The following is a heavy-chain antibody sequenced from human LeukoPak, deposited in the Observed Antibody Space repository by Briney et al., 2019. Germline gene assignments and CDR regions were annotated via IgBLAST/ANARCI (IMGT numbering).Heavy chain of an antibody. V-gene: IGHV1-2*02. CDR1: GYTFTGYY. CDR3: ARVDIRPKKYYYGMDV. CDR2: INPNSGGT. J-gene: IGHJ6*02. D-gene: IGHD2-15*01. Sequence: GASVKVSCKASGYTFTGYYMHWVRQAPGQGLEWMGWINPNSGGTNYAQKFQGRVTMTRDTSISTAYMELSRLRSGDTAVYYCARVDIRPKKYYYGMDVWGQGTTVTVSS.